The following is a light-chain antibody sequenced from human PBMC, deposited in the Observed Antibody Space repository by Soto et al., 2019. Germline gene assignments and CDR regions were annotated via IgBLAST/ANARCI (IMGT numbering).Light chain of an antibody. J-gene: IGKJ1*01. CDR1: QRVSSN. Sequence: EIVMTQSPATLSVSPGERTTLSCRASQRVSSNLAWYQQKPGQAPRLLIYGASTRAPGIPARFSGSGSGTEFTLTISSLQSEDFAVYYCQQYNNGTPWTFGQGTKVQ. CDR2: GAS. CDR3: QQYNNGTPWT. V-gene: IGKV3-15*01.